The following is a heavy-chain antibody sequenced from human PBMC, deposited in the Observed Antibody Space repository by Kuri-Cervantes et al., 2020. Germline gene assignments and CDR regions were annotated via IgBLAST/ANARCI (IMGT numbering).Heavy chain of an antibody. CDR2: IKSKTDGGTT. D-gene: IGHD6-13*01. CDR3: AKDPQGRGFPSSWYPGNYYYYGMDV. CDR1: GFTFSNAW. Sequence: GGSLRLSCAASGFTFSNAWMSWVRQAPGKGLEWVGRIKSKTDGGTTDYAAPVKGRFTISRDNSKNTLYLQMNSLRAEDTAVYYCAKDPQGRGFPSSWYPGNYYYYGMDVWGQGTTVTVSS. J-gene: IGHJ6*02. V-gene: IGHV3-15*01.